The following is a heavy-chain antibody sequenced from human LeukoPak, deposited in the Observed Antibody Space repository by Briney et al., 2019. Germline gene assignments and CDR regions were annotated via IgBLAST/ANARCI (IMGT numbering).Heavy chain of an antibody. V-gene: IGHV4-59*01. CDR2: IYYSGST. D-gene: IGHD3-22*01. CDR3: ASPYSSGYPPMAFDI. Sequence: PSETLSLTCTVSGGSISSYYWSWIRQPPGKGLEWIGYIYYSGSTNYNPSLKSRVTISVDTSKNQFSLKLSSVTAADTAVYYCASPYSSGYPPMAFDIWGQGTMVTVSS. J-gene: IGHJ3*02. CDR1: GGSISSYY.